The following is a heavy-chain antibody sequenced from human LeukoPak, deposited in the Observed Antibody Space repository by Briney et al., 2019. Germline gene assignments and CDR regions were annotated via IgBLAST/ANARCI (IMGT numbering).Heavy chain of an antibody. CDR2: IRYDGSNK. CDR1: GFTFSSYG. Sequence: PGGSLRLSCAASGFTFSSYGMHWVRPAPGKGLEWVAFIRYDGSNKYYADSVKGRFTISRDNSKNTLYLQMNSRIVRDTAAYYCAKECYGDYSGSCCDYWGQGTLVTVSS. V-gene: IGHV3-30*02. J-gene: IGHJ4*02. CDR3: AKECYGDYSGSCCDY. D-gene: IGHD4-17*01.